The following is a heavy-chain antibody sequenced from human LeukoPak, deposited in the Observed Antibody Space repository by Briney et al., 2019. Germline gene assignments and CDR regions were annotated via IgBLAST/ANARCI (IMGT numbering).Heavy chain of an antibody. CDR2: ISAYNGNT. Sequence: GASVTVSCKASGYTFTSYGISWVRQAPGQGLEWMGWISAYNGNTNYAQKLQGRVTMTTDTSTSTAYMELRSLRSDDTAVYYCARDVGITMVRGVIITPKAFDIWGQGTMVTVSS. V-gene: IGHV1-18*01. D-gene: IGHD3-10*01. J-gene: IGHJ3*02. CDR1: GYTFTSYG. CDR3: ARDVGITMVRGVIITPKAFDI.